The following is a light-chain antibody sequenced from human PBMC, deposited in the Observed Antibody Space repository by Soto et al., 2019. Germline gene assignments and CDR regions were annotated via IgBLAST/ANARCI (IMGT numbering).Light chain of an antibody. CDR1: QSLTHSSGYNY. J-gene: IGKJ5*01. CDR3: MQPLQTLIT. Sequence: EIVLTQSPLSLSVSPGEPASISCRSSQSLTHSSGYNYLDWYLLKSGQPPQLVIYLGSNRGSGVPDRFSGSGSGTHLTLTISRVETEDAGVYFCMQPLQTLITFGQGTRLEIQ. CDR2: LGS. V-gene: IGKV2-28*01.